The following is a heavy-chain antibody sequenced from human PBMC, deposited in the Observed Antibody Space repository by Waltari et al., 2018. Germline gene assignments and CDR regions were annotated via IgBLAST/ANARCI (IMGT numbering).Heavy chain of an antibody. V-gene: IGHV3-21*01. D-gene: IGHD3-22*01. J-gene: IGHJ4*02. CDR1: GFTFSNYC. CDR2: ITSSSNYI. CDR3: AISTYFYDSSGPFDY. Sequence: VQLVESGGGLVKPGGSLRLSCAASGFTFSNYCMNWVRQAPGKGLEWVSSITSSSNYIYYAASVKGRFTISRDNAKNSLFLQVNKLRAEDTAVYYCAISTYFYDSSGPFDYWGQGTLVTVSS.